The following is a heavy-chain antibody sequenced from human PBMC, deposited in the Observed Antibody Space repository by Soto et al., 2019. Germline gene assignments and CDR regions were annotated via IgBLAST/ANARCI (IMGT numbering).Heavy chain of an antibody. J-gene: IGHJ4*02. CDR2: INHSGST. V-gene: IGHV4-34*01. CDR1: GGSFSGYY. Sequence: QVQLQQWGAGLLKPSETLSLTCAGYGGSFSGYYWSWIRQPPGKGLEWIGEINHSGSTNYNPSLKSRVTISVDTSKNQFSLKLSSVTAADTAVYYCARLKGDYWGQGTLVTVSS. CDR3: ARLKGDY.